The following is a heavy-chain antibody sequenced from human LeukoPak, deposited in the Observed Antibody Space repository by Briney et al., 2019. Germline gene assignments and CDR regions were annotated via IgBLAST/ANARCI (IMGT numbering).Heavy chain of an antibody. CDR1: GFTFSSYW. CDR3: ARDQWLASYSMYYFDY. J-gene: IGHJ4*02. CDR2: IKQDGSEK. Sequence: GGSLRLSCAASGFTFSSYWMSWVRQAPGKGLEWVANIKQDGSEKYYVDSVKGRFTISRDNAKNSLYLQMNSLRAEDTAVYYCARDQWLASYSMYYFDYWGQGTLVTVSS. V-gene: IGHV3-7*01. D-gene: IGHD6-19*01.